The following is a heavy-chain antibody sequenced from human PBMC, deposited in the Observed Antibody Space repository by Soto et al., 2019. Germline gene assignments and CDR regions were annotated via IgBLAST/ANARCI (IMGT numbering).Heavy chain of an antibody. D-gene: IGHD1-26*01. CDR1: GGSISSGGYY. J-gene: IGHJ4*02. V-gene: IGHV4-31*03. CDR2: IYYSGST. Sequence: QVQLQESGPGLVKPSQTLSLACTVSGGSISSGGYYWSWIRQHPGKGLEWIGYIYYSGSTYYNPSLKSRVTLXVXTXXNQFSLKLSCVTAADTAVYYCAREGGIVGATAADYWGQGTLVTVSS. CDR3: AREGGIVGATAADY.